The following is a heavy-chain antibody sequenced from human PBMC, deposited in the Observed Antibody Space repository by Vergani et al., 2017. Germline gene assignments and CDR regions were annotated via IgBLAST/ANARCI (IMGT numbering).Heavy chain of an antibody. CDR2: IYYSGST. Sequence: QVQLQESGPGLVKPSETLSLTCTVSGGSISNYYWSWIRQPPGKGLEWIGYIYYSGSTNYNPSLKSRVTISVDTSKNQFSLKLSSVTAADTAVYYCARVTYALAAPLYYMDVWGKGTTVTVSS. V-gene: IGHV4-59*01. CDR3: ARVTYALAAPLYYMDV. D-gene: IGHD2-8*01. J-gene: IGHJ6*03. CDR1: GGSISNYY.